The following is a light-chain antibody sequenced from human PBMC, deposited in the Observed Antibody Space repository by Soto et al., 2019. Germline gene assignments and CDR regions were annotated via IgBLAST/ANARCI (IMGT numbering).Light chain of an antibody. V-gene: IGKV3-20*01. J-gene: IGKJ1*01. CDR1: QSVINSF. CDR2: GAS. Sequence: IVLSQCPGTLSLSPGERATLSCRACQSVINSFLAWYQQKPGQAPRLLIYGASRRATGIPDRFTGSGSGTDFTLTISRLEPEDFAVYYCQQYVSSPWAFGQGTKVDI. CDR3: QQYVSSPWA.